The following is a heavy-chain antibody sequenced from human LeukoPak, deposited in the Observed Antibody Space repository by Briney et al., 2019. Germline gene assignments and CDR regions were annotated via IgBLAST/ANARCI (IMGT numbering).Heavy chain of an antibody. D-gene: IGHD3-3*01. CDR1: GYTFTGYY. V-gene: IGHV1-2*02. J-gene: IGHJ4*02. Sequence: GASVKVSCKASGYTFTGYYMNWVRQAPGQGLEWMGWIDPDGGGTNYAQMFQGRVTMTRDTSISTAYMELSSLRSDDTAIYYCARVSGRSGPFEYWGQGTLVTVSS. CDR2: IDPDGGGT. CDR3: ARVSGRSGPFEY.